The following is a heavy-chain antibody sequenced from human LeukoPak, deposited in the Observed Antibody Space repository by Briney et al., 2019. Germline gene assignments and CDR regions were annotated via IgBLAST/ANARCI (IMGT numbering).Heavy chain of an antibody. D-gene: IGHD3-10*01. CDR1: GFTFSNYW. Sequence: GWSLRLSCAASGFTFSNYWMTWVRQAPGKGLEWVANIKQDGSEKYYVDSVKGQFTISRDNAKNSLYLQMNSLRADDTAVYYCARGGIRGVLMEYWGQGTLVTVSS. CDR3: ARGGIRGVLMEY. J-gene: IGHJ4*02. V-gene: IGHV3-7*05. CDR2: IKQDGSEK.